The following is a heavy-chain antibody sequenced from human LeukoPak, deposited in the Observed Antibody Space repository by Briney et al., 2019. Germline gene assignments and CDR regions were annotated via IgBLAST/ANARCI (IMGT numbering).Heavy chain of an antibody. CDR1: GFTVSSNY. CDR3: ANDQWLVVLDAFDI. CDR2: IYSGGST. J-gene: IGHJ3*02. V-gene: IGHV3-53*01. Sequence: GGSLRLSCAASGFTVSSNYMSWVRQAPGKGLEWFSVIYSGGSTYYADSVKGRFTISRDNSKSTLYLQMNSLRAEDTAVYYRANDQWLVVLDAFDIWGQGTMVTVSS. D-gene: IGHD6-19*01.